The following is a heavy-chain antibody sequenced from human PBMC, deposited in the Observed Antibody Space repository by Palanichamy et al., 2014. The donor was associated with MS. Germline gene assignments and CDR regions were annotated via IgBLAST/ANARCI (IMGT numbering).Heavy chain of an antibody. CDR3: ARTRMATIDY. CDR2: IYHSGTT. V-gene: IGHV4-59*12. D-gene: IGHD5-24*01. Sequence: VQLQESGPGLVKPSETLSLTCNVSGGSISNYYWSWIRQPPGKGLEYIGYIYHSGTTNYNPSLKSQVTISVDTSKNQLSLKMSSVTAADTAVYYCARTRMATIDYWGQGTLVTVSS. J-gene: IGHJ4*02. CDR1: GGSISNYY.